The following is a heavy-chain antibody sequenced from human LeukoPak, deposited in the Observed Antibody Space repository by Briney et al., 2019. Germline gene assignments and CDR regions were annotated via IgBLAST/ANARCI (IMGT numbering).Heavy chain of an antibody. CDR2: IYYSGST. CDR3: ARDSPMVRAYDAFDI. V-gene: IGHV4-39*07. Sequence: SETLSLTCTVSGGSISSSRDYWAWLRQPPGKGLEWIANIYYSGSTYYSPSLKSRVTISVDTSKNQFSLKLSSVTAADTAVYYCARDSPMVRAYDAFDIWGQGTMVTVSS. CDR1: GGSISSSRDY. J-gene: IGHJ3*02. D-gene: IGHD3-10*01.